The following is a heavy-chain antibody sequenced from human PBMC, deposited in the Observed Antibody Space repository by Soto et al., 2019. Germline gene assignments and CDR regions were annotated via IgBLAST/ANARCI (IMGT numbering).Heavy chain of an antibody. CDR3: ARENAPPYFDY. V-gene: IGHV3-33*01. CDR2: IWYGGKKT. Sequence: DLEESGGGVVQPGRSLRLSCAASGFSFNDFGVHWVRQAPGKGLEWVAVIWYGGKKTNYVDSVKGRFIISRDISKNMVYLQMNSLRDEDTAVYYCARENAPPYFDYWGQGTLVTVSS. D-gene: IGHD2-2*01. J-gene: IGHJ4*02. CDR1: GFSFNDFG.